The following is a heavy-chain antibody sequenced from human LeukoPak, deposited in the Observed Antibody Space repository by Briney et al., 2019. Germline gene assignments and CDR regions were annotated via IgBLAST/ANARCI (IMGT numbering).Heavy chain of an antibody. CDR2: INPHSGGT. D-gene: IGHD6-13*01. CDR3: ARARYSSSWYHFDY. V-gene: IGHV1-2*02. J-gene: IGHJ4*02. CDR1: GYTFPDYY. Sequence: ASVKVSRKASGYTFPDYYIHWVRQAPGQGLEWMGWINPHSGGTNYAQKFQGRVTMTRDTYISTGYMELRRLTSDDTAVYYCARARYSSSWYHFDYWGQGALVSVSS.